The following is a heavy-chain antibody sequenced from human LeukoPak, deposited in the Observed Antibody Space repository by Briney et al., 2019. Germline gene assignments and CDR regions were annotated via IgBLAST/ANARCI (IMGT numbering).Heavy chain of an antibody. CDR1: GGSISSGGYY. CDR2: IYHSGST. Sequence: SETLSLTCTVSGGSISSGGYYWSWIRQPPGKGLEWIGYIYHSGSTYCNPSLKSRVTISVDRSKNQFSLKLSSVTAADTAVYYCARRRIVGATDAFDIWGQGTMVTVSS. CDR3: ARRRIVGATDAFDI. J-gene: IGHJ3*02. V-gene: IGHV4-30-2*01. D-gene: IGHD1-26*01.